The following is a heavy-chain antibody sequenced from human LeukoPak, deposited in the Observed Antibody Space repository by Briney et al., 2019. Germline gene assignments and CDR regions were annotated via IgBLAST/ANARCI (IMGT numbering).Heavy chain of an antibody. CDR2: FYFSGST. D-gene: IGHD6-13*01. J-gene: IGHJ4*02. CDR1: GASISTHY. Sequence: SETLSLTCTVSGASISTHYWSWIRQPPEKGPEWIGDFYFSGSTNYNPSLKSRATISGDTSKNQFSLNLRSVTAADTAVYYCARAGAIATVHLDLDHWGRGTQVTVSS. V-gene: IGHV4-59*11. CDR3: ARAGAIATVHLDLDH.